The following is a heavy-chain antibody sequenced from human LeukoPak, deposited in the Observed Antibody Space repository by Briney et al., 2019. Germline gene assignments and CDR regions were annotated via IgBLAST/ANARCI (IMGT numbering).Heavy chain of an antibody. CDR3: AKLFSGYAFDY. Sequence: GGSLRLSCAASGFTFSSYGMNWVRQAPGKGLEWVALISLDGSNKNYADSVKGRFTISRDNSKNTLYLQMNSLRAEDTAVYYCAKLFSGYAFDYWGQGTLVTVSS. J-gene: IGHJ4*02. CDR1: GFTFSSYG. D-gene: IGHD5-12*01. CDR2: ISLDGSNK. V-gene: IGHV3-30*18.